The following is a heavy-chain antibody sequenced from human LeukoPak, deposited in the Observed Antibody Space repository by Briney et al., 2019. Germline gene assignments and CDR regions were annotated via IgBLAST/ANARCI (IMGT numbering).Heavy chain of an antibody. D-gene: IGHD1-26*01. CDR1: GFTFSSYG. CDR2: ISYDGSNK. Sequence: GGSLRLSCAASGFTFSSYGMHWVRQAPGKGLEWVAVISYDGSNKYYADSVEGRFTISRDNSKNTLYLQMNSLRAEDTAVYYCAKDDESGPFDYWGQGTLVTVSS. V-gene: IGHV3-30*18. CDR3: AKDDESGPFDY. J-gene: IGHJ4*02.